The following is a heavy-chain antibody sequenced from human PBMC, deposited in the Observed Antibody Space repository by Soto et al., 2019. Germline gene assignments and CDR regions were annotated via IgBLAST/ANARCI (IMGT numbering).Heavy chain of an antibody. CDR2: ISGSGGST. V-gene: IGHV3-23*01. J-gene: IGHJ6*02. CDR3: AKCSMSDFWSGSYSKQYHYYAMDV. CDR1: GFTFSMYA. D-gene: IGHD3-3*01. Sequence: HPGGSLRLSCAASGFTFSMYAMTWVRQAPAKGLEWVSGISGSGGSTYYADSVKGRFTISRDNSKNTLYLQLNSLRAEDTAVYYCAKCSMSDFWSGSYSKQYHYYAMDVWGQGTTVTVSS.